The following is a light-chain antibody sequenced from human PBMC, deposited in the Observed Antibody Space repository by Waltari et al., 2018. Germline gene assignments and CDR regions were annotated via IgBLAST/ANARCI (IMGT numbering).Light chain of an antibody. Sequence: QSVLTQPPSVSAAPGQRVTISCSGGSSNIGNNYVSWYRQFPGTAPKLLIYENYERPSGIPGRCSGSKSGTSATLDITGLQAGDEADYYCGTWDSSLSGAVFGGGTHLTVL. CDR2: ENY. CDR3: GTWDSSLSGAV. V-gene: IGLV1-51*02. J-gene: IGLJ7*01. CDR1: SSNIGNNY.